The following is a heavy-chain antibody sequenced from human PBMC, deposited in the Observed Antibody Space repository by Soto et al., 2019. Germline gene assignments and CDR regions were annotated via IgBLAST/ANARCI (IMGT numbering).Heavy chain of an antibody. D-gene: IGHD6-19*01. Sequence: GGPLRLSCATSRFTFSSYAMSWVRLAPGKGLEWVSAISGSGGSTYYADSVKGRFTISRDNSKNTLYLQMNSLRAEDTAVYYCAKAIAVPGPYYYYYGMDVWGQGTTVTVSS. J-gene: IGHJ6*02. V-gene: IGHV3-23*01. CDR3: AKAIAVPGPYYYYYGMDV. CDR2: ISGSGGST. CDR1: RFTFSSYA.